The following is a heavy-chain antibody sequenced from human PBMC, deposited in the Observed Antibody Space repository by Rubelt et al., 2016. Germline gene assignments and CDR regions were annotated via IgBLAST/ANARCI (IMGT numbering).Heavy chain of an antibody. CDR3: VYGDYGVDY. CDR1: GGSFSGYS. J-gene: IGHJ4*02. CDR2: INHIGST. D-gene: IGHD4-17*01. V-gene: IGHV4-34*01. Sequence: QVQLQQWGAGLLKPSETLSLTCAVYGGSFSGYSWSWIRQPPGKGLEWIGKINHIGSTDYNPSVKSRVTISIDTSKNQLSLKLRSVTAADTAVYYCVYGDYGVDYWGQGTLVAVSS.